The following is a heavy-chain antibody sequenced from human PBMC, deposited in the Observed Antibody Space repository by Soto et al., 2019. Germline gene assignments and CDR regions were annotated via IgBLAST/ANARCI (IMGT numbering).Heavy chain of an antibody. D-gene: IGHD5-18*01. Sequence: GGSLRLSCAASGFTFGSYWMSWVRQAPGKGLEWLATIKMDASEKYYVDSVKGRFTISRDNAKNSLYLQMNSLRAEDTAVYYCARDFGYMRVIDYWGQGTLVTVSS. CDR2: IKMDASEK. J-gene: IGHJ4*02. CDR1: GFTFGSYW. CDR3: ARDFGYMRVIDY. V-gene: IGHV3-7*03.